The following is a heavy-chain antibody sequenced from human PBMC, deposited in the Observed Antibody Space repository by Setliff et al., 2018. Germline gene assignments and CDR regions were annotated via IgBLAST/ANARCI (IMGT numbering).Heavy chain of an antibody. Sequence: GASVKVSCKASGYMFKSYGINWMRQAPGQGFEWMGWISAYNDNTKSAQKFLGRVTMTTDTSTSTAYMELRSLRPDDTAVYYCARINFYVSSGYYYASDNWGQGTLVTVSS. J-gene: IGHJ4*02. CDR1: GYMFKSYG. D-gene: IGHD3-22*01. CDR3: ARINFYVSSGYYYASDN. CDR2: ISAYNDNT. V-gene: IGHV1-18*04.